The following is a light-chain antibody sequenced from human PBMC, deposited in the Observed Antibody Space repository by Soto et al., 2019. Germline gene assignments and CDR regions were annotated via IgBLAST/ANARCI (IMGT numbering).Light chain of an antibody. CDR1: SSKIGAGYD. J-gene: IGLJ1*01. V-gene: IGLV1-40*01. CDR3: QSYDSSLSCFYV. Sequence: QPVLTQPPSVSGAPGQRVTISCTGSSSKIGAGYDVHWYQQLPGTAPKLLIYANNNRPSGVPDRFSGSKSGTSASLAITGLQAEDEADYYCQSYDSSLSCFYVFGTGTKLTVL. CDR2: ANN.